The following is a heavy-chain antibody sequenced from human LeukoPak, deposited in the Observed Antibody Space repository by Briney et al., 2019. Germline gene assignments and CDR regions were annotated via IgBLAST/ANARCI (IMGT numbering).Heavy chain of an antibody. D-gene: IGHD2-21*02. CDR1: GFTFSSYD. Sequence: AGGSLRLSCVISGFTFSSYDMNWVRQAPGEGLEWVSYISGSGSTTYYADSVKGRFTISRDNAKNALYLQMNSLRVEDTAVYYCARDGRCGGDCYASWGQGTLVTVSS. J-gene: IGHJ4*02. CDR3: ARDGRCGGDCYAS. CDR2: ISGSGSTT. V-gene: IGHV3-48*03.